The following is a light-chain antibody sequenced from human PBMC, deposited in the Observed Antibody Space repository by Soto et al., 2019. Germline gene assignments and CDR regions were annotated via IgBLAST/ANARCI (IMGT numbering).Light chain of an antibody. V-gene: IGKV3-20*01. CDR2: SAS. CDR3: HQYYSFPRT. CDR1: QSVASRA. J-gene: IGKJ1*01. Sequence: IVLTQSPGTLSLSPGERATLSCRASQSVASRALAWYQQKPGQAPRLLMYSASKRATGIPDRFSGSGSGTDFTLTISRLEPEDFAVYYCHQYYSFPRTFGQGTKVEVK.